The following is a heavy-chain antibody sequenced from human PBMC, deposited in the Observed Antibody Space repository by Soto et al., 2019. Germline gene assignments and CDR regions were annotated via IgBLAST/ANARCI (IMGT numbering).Heavy chain of an antibody. J-gene: IGHJ4*02. V-gene: IGHV2-5*01. Sequence: SGPTLVNPTQTLTLTCTFSGFSLSTSGVGVGWIRQPPGKALEWLALIYWNDDKRYSPSLKSRLTITKDTSKNQVVLTMTNMDPVDTATYYCAHLSPECSGGSCYLAALFDYWGQGTLVTVS. CDR2: IYWNDDK. CDR1: GFSLSTSGVG. CDR3: AHLSPECSGGSCYLAALFDY. D-gene: IGHD2-15*01.